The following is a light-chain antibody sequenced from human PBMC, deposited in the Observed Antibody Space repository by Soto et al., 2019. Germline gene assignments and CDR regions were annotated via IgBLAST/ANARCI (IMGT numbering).Light chain of an antibody. CDR3: QQRSNWPPLRT. CDR1: QSVSSY. J-gene: IGKJ4*01. CDR2: DAS. V-gene: IGKV3-11*01. Sequence: EIVLTQSPATLSLSPGERATLSCRASQSVSSYLDWYQQKPGQAPRLLIYDASNRATGIPARFSGSGSGTDFTLTISSLEPEDFAVYFCQQRSNWPPLRTFGGGTKVEIK.